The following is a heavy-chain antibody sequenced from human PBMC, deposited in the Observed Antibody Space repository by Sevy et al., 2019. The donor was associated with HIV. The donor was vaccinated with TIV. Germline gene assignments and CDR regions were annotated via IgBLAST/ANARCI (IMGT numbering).Heavy chain of an antibody. CDR2: MSYDGGNK. V-gene: IGHV3-30-3*01. CDR3: ARIGMGQTYGTPPWY. J-gene: IGHJ4*02. CDR1: GFTFSRYA. D-gene: IGHD3-10*01. Sequence: GWSLRLSCAVSGFTFSRYAMHWVRQAPGKGLEWVAVMSYDGGNKYYADSVKGRFTISRDNSKNTLFLHMNSLGAEDTAVYYCARIGMGQTYGTPPWYWGQGTLVTVSS.